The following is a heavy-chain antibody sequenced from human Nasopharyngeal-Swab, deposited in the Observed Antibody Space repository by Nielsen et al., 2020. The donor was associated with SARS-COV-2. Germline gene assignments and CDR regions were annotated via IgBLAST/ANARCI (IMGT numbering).Heavy chain of an antibody. D-gene: IGHD1-20*01. V-gene: IGHV1-2*04. J-gene: IGHJ5*02. CDR1: GYTFTGYY. CDR2: INPNSGGT. Sequence: SVQDSCKASGYTFTGYYMHWVRPAPGQGLEWMGWINPNSGGTNYAQKFQGWVTMTRDTSISTAYMELSRLRSDDTAVYYCASEYNWNDLGLRGVWFDPWGQGTLVTVSS. CDR3: ASEYNWNDLGLRGVWFDP.